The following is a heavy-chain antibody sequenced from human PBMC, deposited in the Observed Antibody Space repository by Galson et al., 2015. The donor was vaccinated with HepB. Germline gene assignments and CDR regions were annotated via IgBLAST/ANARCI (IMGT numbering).Heavy chain of an antibody. D-gene: IGHD2-2*02. CDR1: GYTFTSYY. V-gene: IGHV1-46*01. J-gene: IGHJ6*03. CDR2: INPSGGST. CDR3: ARATEDIVVVPAAIRDRYYYYMDV. Sequence: SVKVSCKASGYTFTSYYMHWVRQAPGQGLEWMGIINPSGGSTSYAQKFQGRVTMTRDTSTSTVYMELSSLRSEDTAVYYCARATEDIVVVPAAIRDRYYYYMDVWGKGTTVTVSS.